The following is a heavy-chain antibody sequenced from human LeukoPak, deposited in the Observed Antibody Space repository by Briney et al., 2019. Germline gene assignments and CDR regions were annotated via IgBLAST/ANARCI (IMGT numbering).Heavy chain of an antibody. D-gene: IGHD3-16*02. Sequence: GGSLRLSCAASGFTFSSYWMSWVRQAPGKGLEWVANIKQDGSEKYYVDSVKGRFTISRDNAKNSLYLQMNSLRAEDTAVYYCAREGYVWGSYRSKANWFDPWGQGTLVTVSS. CDR1: GFTFSSYW. V-gene: IGHV3-7*01. CDR3: AREGYVWGSYRSKANWFDP. J-gene: IGHJ5*02. CDR2: IKQDGSEK.